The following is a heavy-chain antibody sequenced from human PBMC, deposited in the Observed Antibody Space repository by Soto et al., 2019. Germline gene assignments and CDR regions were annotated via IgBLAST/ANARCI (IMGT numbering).Heavy chain of an antibody. CDR3: AGMPYTSGLRFDP. Sequence: SETLSLTCNMSGDSYSISTFSWSWIRQPPGKALQWIGFIYQSGVTSYNPSLASRVSISLDRSNNQCSLKLKSVTAADTAVYFCAGMPYTSGLRFDPWGPGXLVTVSS. CDR1: GDSYSISTFS. J-gene: IGHJ5*02. V-gene: IGHV4-30-2*01. D-gene: IGHD6-19*01. CDR2: IYQSGVT.